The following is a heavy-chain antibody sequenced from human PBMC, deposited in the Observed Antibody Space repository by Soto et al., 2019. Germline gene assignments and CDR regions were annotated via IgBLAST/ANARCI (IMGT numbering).Heavy chain of an antibody. J-gene: IGHJ6*02. Sequence: PGGSLRLSCAASGFTFSSYGMHWVRQAPGKGLEWVAVISYDGSSKYYADSVKGRFTISRDNSKNTLYLQMNSLRAEDTAVYYCAKALIVVVVLDVWGQGTTVTVSS. CDR3: AKALIVVVVLDV. D-gene: IGHD2-2*01. CDR1: GFTFSSYG. CDR2: ISYDGSSK. V-gene: IGHV3-30*18.